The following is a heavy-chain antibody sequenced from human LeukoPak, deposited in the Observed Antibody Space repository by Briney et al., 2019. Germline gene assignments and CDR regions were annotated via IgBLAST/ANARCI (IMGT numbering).Heavy chain of an antibody. Sequence: GGSLRLSCAASGFTFDDYTMHWVRQAPGKGLVWVSRINTDGSSTAYADSVKGRFTISRDNAKNTLYLQMNSLRAEDTAVYYCASGNSLDYWGQGTLVTVSS. CDR1: GFTFDDYT. CDR2: INTDGSST. J-gene: IGHJ4*02. V-gene: IGHV3-74*03. D-gene: IGHD4-23*01. CDR3: ASGNSLDY.